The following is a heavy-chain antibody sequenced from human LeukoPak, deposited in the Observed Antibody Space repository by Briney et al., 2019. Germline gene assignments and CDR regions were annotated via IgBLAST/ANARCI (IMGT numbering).Heavy chain of an antibody. CDR3: ALYCRLSSNCGYYGMDV. CDR2: VSFRGST. V-gene: IGHV4-59*08. CDR1: GGSINNYY. Sequence: PSETLSLTCIVSGGSINNYYWSWIRQPPGKGLEWVGEVSFRGSTNYNPSLTSQVTISPDTSRNQFSLKLSSVTAADTAVYYCALYCRLSSNCGYYGMDVWGQGTTVTVSS. D-gene: IGHD6-13*01. J-gene: IGHJ6*02.